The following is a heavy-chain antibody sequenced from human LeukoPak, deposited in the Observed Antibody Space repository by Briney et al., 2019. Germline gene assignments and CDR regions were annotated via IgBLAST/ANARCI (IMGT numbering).Heavy chain of an antibody. V-gene: IGHV3-21*01. Sequence: GGSLRLSCAASGFTFNSYSMNWVRQAPGKGLEWVSSISGSNSYIYYADSMKGRFTISRDNAKNSLYLQMNSLRAEDTAVYYCTSSPSYCGGDCYLLWGQGTLVTVSS. CDR2: ISGSNSYI. J-gene: IGHJ4*02. CDR3: TSSPSYCGGDCYLL. CDR1: GFTFNSYS. D-gene: IGHD2-21*02.